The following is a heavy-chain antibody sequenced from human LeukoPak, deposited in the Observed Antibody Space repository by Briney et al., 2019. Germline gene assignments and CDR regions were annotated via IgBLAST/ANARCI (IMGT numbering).Heavy chain of an antibody. Sequence: GGSLRLSCAASGFTFSSYWMSWVRQAPGKGLEWVANIKQDGSEKYYVNSVKGRFTISRDNAKNSLYLQMDSLRVEDTAVYYCARDPYSGNYGAYYYYYMDVWGKGTTVTISS. CDR3: ARDPYSGNYGAYYYYYMDV. V-gene: IGHV3-7*01. J-gene: IGHJ6*03. CDR2: IKQDGSEK. CDR1: GFTFSSYW. D-gene: IGHD1-26*01.